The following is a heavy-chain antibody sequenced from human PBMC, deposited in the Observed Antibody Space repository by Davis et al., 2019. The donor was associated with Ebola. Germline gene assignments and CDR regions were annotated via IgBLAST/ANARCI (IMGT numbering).Heavy chain of an antibody. J-gene: IGHJ2*01. D-gene: IGHD4-11*01. V-gene: IGHV1-24*01. CDR1: GYTLTELS. Sequence: AASVKVSCKVSGYTLTELSIHWVRQAPGKGLEWMGGFDPEHGQTIYAQKFQGRVTITADESTSTAYMELSSLRSEDTAVYYCARVTTVDYLVWGRGTLVTVSS. CDR3: ARVTTVDYLV. CDR2: FDPEHGQT.